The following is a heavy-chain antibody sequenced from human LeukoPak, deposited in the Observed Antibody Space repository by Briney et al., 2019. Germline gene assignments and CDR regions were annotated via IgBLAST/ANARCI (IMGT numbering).Heavy chain of an antibody. V-gene: IGHV4-34*01. CDR3: ARVRFGELPIDY. D-gene: IGHD3-10*01. CDR1: GGSFSGYY. J-gene: IGHJ4*02. Sequence: SETLSLTCAVYGGSFSGYYWSWIRQPPGKGLEWIGEINHSGSTNYNPSLKSRVTISVDTSKNQFSLKLSSVTAADTAMYYCARVRFGELPIDYWGQGTLVTVSS. CDR2: INHSGST.